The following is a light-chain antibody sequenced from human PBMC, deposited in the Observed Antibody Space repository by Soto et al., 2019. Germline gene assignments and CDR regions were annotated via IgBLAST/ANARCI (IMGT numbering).Light chain of an antibody. CDR1: QSVSSN. V-gene: IGKV3-15*01. Sequence: SPGERATLSCRASQSVSSNLAWYQHKPGQAPRLLIYGASTRATGVPARFSGSGSGTEFTLTISSLQSEDFAVCYCQHYNNWPPWTFGQGTKVEIK. CDR2: GAS. J-gene: IGKJ1*01. CDR3: QHYNNWPPWT.